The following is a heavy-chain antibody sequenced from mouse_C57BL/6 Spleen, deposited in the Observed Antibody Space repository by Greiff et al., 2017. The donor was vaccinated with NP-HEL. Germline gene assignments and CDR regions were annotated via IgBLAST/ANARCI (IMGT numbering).Heavy chain of an antibody. V-gene: IGHV5-17*01. D-gene: IGHD1-1*01. CDR1: GFTFSDYG. CDR2: ISSGSSTI. Sequence: DVMLVESGGGLVKPGGSLKLSCAASGFTFSDYGMHWVRQAPEKGLEWVAYISSGSSTIYYADTVKGRFTISRDNAKNTLFLQMTSLRSEDTAMYYCARSHYYGSSYWYFDVWGTGTTVTVSS. J-gene: IGHJ1*03. CDR3: ARSHYYGSSYWYFDV.